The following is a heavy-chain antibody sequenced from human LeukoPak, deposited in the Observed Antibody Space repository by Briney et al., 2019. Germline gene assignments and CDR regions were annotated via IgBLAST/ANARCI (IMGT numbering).Heavy chain of an antibody. D-gene: IGHD3-3*01. J-gene: IGHJ4*02. CDR2: IKQDGSEK. V-gene: IGHV3-7*01. CDR1: GGSISSSSYY. Sequence: ETLSLTCTVSGGSISSSSYYWGWIRQAPGKGLEWVANIKQDGSEKYYVDSVKGRFTISRDNAKNSLYLQMNSLRAEDTAVYYCARVSDGDFWSGYIRGYFDYWGQGTLVTVSS. CDR3: ARVSDGDFWSGYIRGYFDY.